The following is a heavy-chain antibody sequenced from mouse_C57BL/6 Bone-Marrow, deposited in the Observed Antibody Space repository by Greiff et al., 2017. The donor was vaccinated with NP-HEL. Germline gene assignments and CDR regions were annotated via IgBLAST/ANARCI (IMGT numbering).Heavy chain of an antibody. Sequence: EVQLQQSGAELVRPGASVKLSCTASGFNIKDYYMHWVKQRPEQGLEWIGRIDPEDGDTEYAPKFQGKATMTADTSSNTAYLQLSSLTSEDTAVYYCTMRGSCSYWYFDVWGTGTTVTVSS. CDR2: IDPEDGDT. V-gene: IGHV14-1*01. CDR3: TMRGSCSYWYFDV. CDR1: GFNIKDYY. J-gene: IGHJ1*03. D-gene: IGHD1-1*02.